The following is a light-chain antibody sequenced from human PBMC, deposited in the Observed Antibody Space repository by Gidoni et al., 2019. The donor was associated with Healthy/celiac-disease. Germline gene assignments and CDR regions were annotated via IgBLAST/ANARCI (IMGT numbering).Light chain of an antibody. CDR1: SLRSYY. V-gene: IGLV3-19*01. CDR3: NSRDSSGNHHLV. Sequence: SSELTQDPAVSVALGQTVRITCQGDSLRSYYASWYQQTPGQAPVLVIYGKNNRPSAIPDRFSGSSSGNTASLTITGAQAEDEADYYCNSRDSSGNHHLVFGGGTKLTVL. CDR2: GKN. J-gene: IGLJ2*01.